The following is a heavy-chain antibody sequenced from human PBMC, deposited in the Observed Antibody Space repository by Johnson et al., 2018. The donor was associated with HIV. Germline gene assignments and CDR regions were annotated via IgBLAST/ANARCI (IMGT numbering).Heavy chain of an antibody. J-gene: IGHJ3*02. CDR3: ARQTLRAFDI. V-gene: IGHV3-20*03. Sequence: KGRFTISRDNAKNSLYLQMNSLRAEDTALYYCARQTLRAFDIWGQGTMVTVSS.